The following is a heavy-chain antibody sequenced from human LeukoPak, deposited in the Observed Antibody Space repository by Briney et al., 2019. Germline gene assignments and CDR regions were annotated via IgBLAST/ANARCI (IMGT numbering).Heavy chain of an antibody. CDR2: IRRSGNPI. V-gene: IGHV3-48*02. CDR1: GFTFSSYS. J-gene: IGHJ4*02. Sequence: GGSLRLSCAASGFTFSSYSMNWVRQAPGKGLEWVAYIRRSGNPIYYADSVKGRFTISRDSAKNSLYLQMNSLRDEDTAVYYCVRDPDALDYWGPGTPVTVSS. CDR3: VRDPDALDY.